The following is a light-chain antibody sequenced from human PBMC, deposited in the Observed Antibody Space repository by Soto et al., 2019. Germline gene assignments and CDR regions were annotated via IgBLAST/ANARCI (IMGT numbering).Light chain of an antibody. Sequence: DIVMTQSPDSLAVSLGERATINCKSSQNILYNSDNKHYLAWYQQKAGQPPKLLIYWASTRESGVPDRFSGRGSGTDFTLTISSLQAEDVAVYYCQQYYSTPMYTFGQGTKLEIK. CDR3: QQYYSTPMYT. V-gene: IGKV4-1*01. CDR1: QNILYNSDNKHY. J-gene: IGKJ2*01. CDR2: WAS.